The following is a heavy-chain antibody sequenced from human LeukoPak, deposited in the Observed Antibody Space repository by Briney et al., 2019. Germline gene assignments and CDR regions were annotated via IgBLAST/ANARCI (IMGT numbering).Heavy chain of an antibody. CDR1: GFTFSSYG. CDR3: ALEYCSGGSCYRSLDY. Sequence: GGSLRLSCAASGFTFSSYGMHWVRQAPGKGLEWVAVIWYDGSNKYYADSVKGRFTISGDNSKNTLYLQMNSLRAEDTAVYYCALEYCSGGSCYRSLDYWGQGTLVTVSS. CDR2: IWYDGSNK. J-gene: IGHJ4*02. V-gene: IGHV3-33*01. D-gene: IGHD2-15*01.